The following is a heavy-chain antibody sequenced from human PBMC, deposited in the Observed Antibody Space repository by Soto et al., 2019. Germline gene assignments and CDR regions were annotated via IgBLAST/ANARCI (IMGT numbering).Heavy chain of an antibody. CDR1: GYTFPSYY. V-gene: IGHV1-46*03. J-gene: IGHJ4*02. Sequence: ASVKVSCKASGYTFPSYYMHWVRQAPGQGLEWMGIINPSGGSTSYAQKFQGRVTMTRDTSTSTVYMELSSLRSEDTAVYYCARSIAARWSSGYWGQGTLVTVSS. CDR2: INPSGGST. D-gene: IGHD6-6*01. CDR3: ARSIAARWSSGY.